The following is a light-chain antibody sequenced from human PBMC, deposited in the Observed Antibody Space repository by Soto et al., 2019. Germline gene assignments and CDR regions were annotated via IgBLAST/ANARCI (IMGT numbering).Light chain of an antibody. CDR3: QQYNNWPPLMCT. J-gene: IGKJ2*02. Sequence: EIVMTQSPATLSVSPGERATLSCRASQSVSSNLAWYQQKPGQAPRLLIYGASTRATGIPARFSGSGSGTEFTLTISSLQSEDFVVYYCQQYNNWPPLMCTFGQGTKLEI. V-gene: IGKV3D-15*01. CDR1: QSVSSN. CDR2: GAS.